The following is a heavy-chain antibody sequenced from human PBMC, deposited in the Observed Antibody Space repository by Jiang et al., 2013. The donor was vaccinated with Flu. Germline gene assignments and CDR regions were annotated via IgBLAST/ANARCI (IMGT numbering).Heavy chain of an antibody. Sequence: GAEVKKPGSSVKVSCKASGGTFSSYTISWVRQAPGQGLEWMGRIIPILGIANYAQKFQGRVTITADKSTSTAYMELSSLGSEDTAVYYCARTGYCSSTSCGAFDIWGQGTMVTVSS. V-gene: IGHV1-69*02. J-gene: IGHJ3*02. D-gene: IGHD2-2*03. CDR3: ARTGYCSSTSCGAFDI. CDR2: IIPILGIA. CDR1: GGTFSSYT.